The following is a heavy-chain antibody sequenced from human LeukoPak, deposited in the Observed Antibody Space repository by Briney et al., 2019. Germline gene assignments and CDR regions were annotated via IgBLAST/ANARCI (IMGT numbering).Heavy chain of an antibody. J-gene: IGHJ4*02. CDR2: VSSNGGST. CDR3: VKDQEMSTDEHYFDY. CDR1: GFTFSSYV. Sequence: GGSLILSCAASGFTFSSYVMHWVRQAPGKGLEYVSAVSSNGGSTYYANSVKGRFTISRDNSKNTVYLQVASLRAEDMAVYYCVKDQEMSTDEHYFDYWGQGTLVTVSS. V-gene: IGHV3-64*01. D-gene: IGHD5-24*01.